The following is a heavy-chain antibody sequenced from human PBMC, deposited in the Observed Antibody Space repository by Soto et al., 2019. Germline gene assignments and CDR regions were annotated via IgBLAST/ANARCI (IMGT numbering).Heavy chain of an antibody. J-gene: IGHJ4*02. CDR1: GLIFSDYA. CDR3: AKDRFGIVEPDDY. Sequence: GGSLRLSCAASGLIFSDYAMSWVRQAPGKGLECVACISGSGGDTFYADSVKGRFTISRDNSKNTLSLHMNSLRVDDTAVYFCAKDRFGIVEPDDYWGQGTLVTVSS. D-gene: IGHD1-26*01. CDR2: ISGSGGDT. V-gene: IGHV3-23*01.